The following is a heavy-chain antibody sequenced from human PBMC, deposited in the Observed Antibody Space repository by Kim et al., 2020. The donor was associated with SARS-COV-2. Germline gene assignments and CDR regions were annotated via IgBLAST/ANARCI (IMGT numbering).Heavy chain of an antibody. J-gene: IGHJ4*02. CDR3: ARDLVLITHARYFHY. Sequence: DSLKGRFTISRANAKNSLFLDMNSLRAEDTAVYYCARDLVLITHARYFHYWGQGALVTVSS. D-gene: IGHD3-22*01. V-gene: IGHV3-11*01.